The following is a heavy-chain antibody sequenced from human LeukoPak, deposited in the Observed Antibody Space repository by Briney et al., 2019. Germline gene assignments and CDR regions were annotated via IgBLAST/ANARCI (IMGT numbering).Heavy chain of an antibody. CDR2: INTDGGST. CDR3: ARDSGFNAFDI. Sequence: PVGSLRLSCAASGFTFGRYWMHWVRQAPGKGLVWVSRINTDGGSTTYADSVKGRFTISRDNAKNSLFLQMNSLRAEDTAVFYCARDSGFNAFDIWGQGTMVTVSS. J-gene: IGHJ3*02. V-gene: IGHV3-74*01. D-gene: IGHD5-12*01. CDR1: GFTFGRYW.